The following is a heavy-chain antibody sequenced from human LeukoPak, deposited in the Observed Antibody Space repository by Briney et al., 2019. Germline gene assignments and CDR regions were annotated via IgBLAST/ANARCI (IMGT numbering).Heavy chain of an antibody. D-gene: IGHD3-10*01. CDR1: GGSISSYY. V-gene: IGHV4-4*09. CDR2: IYTSGST. CDR3: ARRSWGVYYFDY. Sequence: PSETLSLTCTVSGGSISSYYWSWIRQPPGKGLEWIGYIYTSGSTNYNPSLKSRVSISVDTSKNQFSLKLSSVTAADTAVYNCARRSWGVYYFDYWGQGTLVTVSS. J-gene: IGHJ4*02.